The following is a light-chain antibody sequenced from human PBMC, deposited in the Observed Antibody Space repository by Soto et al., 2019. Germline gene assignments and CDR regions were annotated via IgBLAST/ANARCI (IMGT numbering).Light chain of an antibody. Sequence: EMVMTQSPATLSVSPGDRATLSCRASQSISSNLAWYQQKPGQAPRLLMFRTSSRATGFPARFSGSGSGTEFNLTISSLQSEDFGVYYCQQYNNWPRATFGGGTKVDI. CDR3: QQYNNWPRAT. CDR1: QSISSN. V-gene: IGKV3-15*01. CDR2: RTS. J-gene: IGKJ4*01.